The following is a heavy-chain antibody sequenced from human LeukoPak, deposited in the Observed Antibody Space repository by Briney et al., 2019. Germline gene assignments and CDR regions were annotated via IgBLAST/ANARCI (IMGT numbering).Heavy chain of an antibody. CDR2: INHSGST. D-gene: IGHD4/OR15-4a*01. V-gene: IGHV4-34*01. CDR3: ARGRLRGAKLDY. CDR1: GGSFSGYY. J-gene: IGHJ4*02. Sequence: SETLSLTCAVYGGSFSGYYWSWIRQPQGKWLEWIGEINHSGSTNYNPSLKSRVTISVDTSKNQFSLKLSSVTAADTAVYYCARGRLRGAKLDYWGQGTLVTVSS.